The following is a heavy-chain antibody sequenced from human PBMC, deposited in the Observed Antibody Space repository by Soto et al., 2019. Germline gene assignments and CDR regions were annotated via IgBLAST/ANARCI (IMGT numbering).Heavy chain of an antibody. CDR2: IYTSGST. V-gene: IGHV4-4*07. J-gene: IGHJ3*02. CDR3: ARWVVTATRPNAFDI. CDR1: GGSISSYY. Sequence: QVQLQESGPGLVKPSETLSLTCTVSGGSISSYYWSWIRQPAGKGLEWIGRIYTSGSTNYNPSLRSRVTMSVDTSKNQFSLKRSSVTAADTAVYYCARWVVTATRPNAFDIWGKGTMVTVSS. D-gene: IGHD2-21*02.